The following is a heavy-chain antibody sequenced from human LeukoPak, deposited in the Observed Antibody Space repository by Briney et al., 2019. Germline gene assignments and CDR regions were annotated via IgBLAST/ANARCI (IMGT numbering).Heavy chain of an antibody. Sequence: GGSLRLSCAASGFTVSSNYMSWARQAPGKGLEWVSSISSSSSYIYYADSVKGRFTISRDNAKNSLYLQMNSLRAEDTAVYYCARVYGPYYFDYWGQGTLVTVSS. CDR2: ISSSSSYI. CDR3: ARVYGPYYFDY. D-gene: IGHD2-8*01. CDR1: GFTVSSNY. J-gene: IGHJ4*02. V-gene: IGHV3-21*01.